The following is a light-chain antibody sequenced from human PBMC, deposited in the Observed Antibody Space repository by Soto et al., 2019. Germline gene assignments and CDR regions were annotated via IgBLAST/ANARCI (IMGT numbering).Light chain of an antibody. J-gene: IGKJ2*01. CDR3: QQYNSYPYT. Sequence: DIQMTQSPSTLSASVGDRVTITCRASQSISSWLAWYQQKPGKAPKLLIYKASSLESGVPSRFSGSGSGTEFTLTISSLQPDDLANYYCQQYNSYPYTFGQGTKLEIK. CDR1: QSISSW. V-gene: IGKV1-5*03. CDR2: KAS.